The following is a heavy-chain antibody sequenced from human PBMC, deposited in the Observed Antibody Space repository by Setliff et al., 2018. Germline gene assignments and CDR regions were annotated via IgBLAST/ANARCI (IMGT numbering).Heavy chain of an antibody. CDR2: IYHSGSS. J-gene: IGHJ4*02. CDR1: GGSISSGHYY. D-gene: IGHD2-2*01. V-gene: IGHV4-61*02. CDR3: ARTHCTTTSCFYFHY. Sequence: SETLSLTCTVSGGSISSGHYYWNWIRQPAGKGLEWIGRIYHSGSSYYNPSLRSRVTISVDTSKNEFSLKLTSVTAADTAVYYCARTHCTTTSCFYFHYWGQGTVVTVSS.